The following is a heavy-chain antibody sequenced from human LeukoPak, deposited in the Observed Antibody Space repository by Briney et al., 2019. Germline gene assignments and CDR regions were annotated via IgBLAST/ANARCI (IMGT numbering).Heavy chain of an antibody. CDR2: IYYSGST. Sequence: SETLSLTCTVSGGSISSGGYYWSWIRQHPGQGLEWIGYIYYSGSTYYDPSLKSRVTISVDTSKNQFSLKLSSVTAADTAVYYCARDRELGAFDIWGQETMVTVSS. CDR1: GGSISSGGYY. D-gene: IGHD1-26*01. J-gene: IGHJ3*02. V-gene: IGHV4-31*03. CDR3: ARDRELGAFDI.